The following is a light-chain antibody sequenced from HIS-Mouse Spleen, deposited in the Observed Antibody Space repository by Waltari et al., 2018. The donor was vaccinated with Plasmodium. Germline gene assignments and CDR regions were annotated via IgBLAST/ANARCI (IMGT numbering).Light chain of an antibody. V-gene: IGKV3-15*01. CDR3: QQYNNWPIT. Sequence: ELVLTQSPATLSLSPGERATLSCRASQSVSSNLAWYQQKPGQAPRLLIDGASTRATGIPARFSGSGSGTEFTLTISSMQSEDFAVYYCQQYNNWPITFGPGTKVDIK. J-gene: IGKJ3*01. CDR2: GAS. CDR1: QSVSSN.